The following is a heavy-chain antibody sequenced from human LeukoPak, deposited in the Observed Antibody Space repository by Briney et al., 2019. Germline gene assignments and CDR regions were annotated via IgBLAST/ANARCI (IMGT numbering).Heavy chain of an antibody. Sequence: PSETLSLTCTVSGASISSYYWSWIRQPPGKGLEWIGYIYYSGSTSYNPSLKSRVTISVDTSKNQFSLKLSSVTAADTAVYYCARVDSSGHYYLDYWGQGTLVTVSS. D-gene: IGHD3-22*01. CDR2: IYYSGST. CDR3: ARVDSSGHYYLDY. J-gene: IGHJ4*02. V-gene: IGHV4-59*01. CDR1: GASISSYY.